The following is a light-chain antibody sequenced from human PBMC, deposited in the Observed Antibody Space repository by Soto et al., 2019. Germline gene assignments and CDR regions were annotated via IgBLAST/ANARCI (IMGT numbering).Light chain of an antibody. CDR1: SGHSTYA. Sequence: QLVLTQSPSASASLGASVKLTCTLNSGHSTYAIAWHQQQPEKGPRYLMKLNSDGSHNKGDGIPDRFSGSSSGAERYLTISSLQSEDEADYYCQTWGTGTLVFGGGTKVTVL. J-gene: IGLJ2*01. CDR2: LNSDGSH. CDR3: QTWGTGTLV. V-gene: IGLV4-69*01.